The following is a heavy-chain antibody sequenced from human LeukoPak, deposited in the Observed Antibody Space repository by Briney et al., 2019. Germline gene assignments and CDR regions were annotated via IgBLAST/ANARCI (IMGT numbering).Heavy chain of an antibody. CDR1: GFTFSSYS. D-gene: IGHD1-1*01. CDR3: ARDLEAGAFDI. V-gene: IGHV3-21*01. Sequence: PGGSLRLSCAASGFTFSSYSMNWVRQAPGKGLEWVSSISSSSYIYYADSVKGRFTISRDNSKNTLYLQMNSLRAEDTAVYYCARDLEAGAFDIWGQGTMVTVSS. J-gene: IGHJ3*02. CDR2: ISSSSYI.